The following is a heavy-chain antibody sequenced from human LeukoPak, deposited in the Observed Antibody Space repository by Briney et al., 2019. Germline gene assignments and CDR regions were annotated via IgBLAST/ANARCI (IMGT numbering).Heavy chain of an antibody. CDR2: ISSSSSFV. CDR3: ARDLRVQLWLEFDY. CDR1: GLTFSSYS. D-gene: IGHD5-18*01. Sequence: GGSLRLSCAASGLTFSSYSMNWVRQAPGKGLEWVSSISSSSSFVYYADSVKGRFTISRDNAKNSLYLQMNSLRAEDTAVYYCARDLRVQLWLEFDYWGQGTLVTVSS. V-gene: IGHV3-21*01. J-gene: IGHJ4*02.